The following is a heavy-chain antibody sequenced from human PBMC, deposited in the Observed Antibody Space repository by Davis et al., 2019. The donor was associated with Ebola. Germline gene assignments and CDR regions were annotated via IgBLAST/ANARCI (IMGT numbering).Heavy chain of an antibody. V-gene: IGHV2-26*01. D-gene: IGHD4-17*01. CDR1: GFSLGNARMG. Sequence: SGPTLVKPTQTLTLTCTVSGFSLGNARMGVSWIRQPPGKALEWLAHIFSNDEKSYSTSLKSRLTISKDTSKSQVVLTMTNMDPVDTATYYCARIHYDFFYYYYMDVWGKGTTVTVSS. CDR2: IFSNDEK. CDR3: ARIHYDFFYYYYMDV. J-gene: IGHJ6*03.